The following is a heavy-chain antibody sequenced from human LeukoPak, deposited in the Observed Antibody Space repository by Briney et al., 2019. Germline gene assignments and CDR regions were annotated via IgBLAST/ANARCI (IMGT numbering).Heavy chain of an antibody. CDR3: ASGGPFPSSSSSREYYLDY. CDR1: GYDFINYG. Sequence: DSVKVSCKASGYDFINYGISWVRQAPGQGLEWMGWRSIFNGNTDYKLQGRVTMTTGPFTSTAYMALRSLRSDDTAVYYCASGGPFPSSSSSREYYLDYWGQGTLVTVSS. J-gene: IGHJ4*02. CDR2: RSIFNGNT. V-gene: IGHV1-18*01. D-gene: IGHD6-6*01.